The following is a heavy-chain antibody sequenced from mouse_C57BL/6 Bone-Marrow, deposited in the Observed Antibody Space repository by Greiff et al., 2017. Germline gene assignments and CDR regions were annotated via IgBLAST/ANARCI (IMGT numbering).Heavy chain of an antibody. D-gene: IGHD2-3*01. CDR3: ARTDGYYLAD. J-gene: IGHJ3*01. Sequence: VQLQQSGPGLVQPSQSLSITCPVSGFSLTSYGVHWVRQSPGKGLEWLGVIWSGGSADYNAAFISRLSISKDNSKSQVFFKMNSLQADDTAIYYCARTDGYYLADWGQGTLVTVSA. CDR2: IWSGGSA. V-gene: IGHV2-2*01. CDR1: GFSLTSYG.